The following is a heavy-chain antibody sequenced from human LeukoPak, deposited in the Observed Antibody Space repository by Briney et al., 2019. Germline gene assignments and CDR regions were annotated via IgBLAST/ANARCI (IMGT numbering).Heavy chain of an antibody. Sequence: SVKVSCKASGGTFSSYAISWVRQAPGQGLEWMGRIIPILGIANYAQKFQGRVTITADKSTSTAYMELSSLRSEDTAVYYCARDYDILTGSDIWGQGTMVTVSS. CDR1: GGTFSSYA. V-gene: IGHV1-69*04. J-gene: IGHJ3*02. D-gene: IGHD3-9*01. CDR3: ARDYDILTGSDI. CDR2: IIPILGIA.